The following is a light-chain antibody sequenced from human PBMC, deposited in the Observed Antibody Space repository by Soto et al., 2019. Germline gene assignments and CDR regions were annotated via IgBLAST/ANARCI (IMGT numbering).Light chain of an antibody. Sequence: QSVLTQPPSVSAAPGQKVTISCSGSSSDIGNNYVSWYQQLPGTAPKLPIYDNDERPSGIPDRFTGSKSGTSATLGITGLQTGDEADYYCGTWDSSLSVVVFGGGTKLTVL. CDR1: SSDIGNNY. J-gene: IGLJ2*01. V-gene: IGLV1-51*01. CDR3: GTWDSSLSVVV. CDR2: DND.